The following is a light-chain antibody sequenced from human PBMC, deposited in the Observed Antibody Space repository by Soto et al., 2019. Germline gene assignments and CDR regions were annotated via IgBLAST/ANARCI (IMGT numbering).Light chain of an antibody. V-gene: IGLV1-47*02. CDR1: SSNIGSNY. CDR2: SNG. J-gene: IGLJ1*01. Sequence: QSVLTQPPSASGTPGQRVTISCSGSSSNIGSNYVYWYQQLPGAAPKLLIYSNGQRPSGVPDRFSGSKSGTSASLAISGLRSEDDADYYCATWDDSLRGYVFGAVTKLTVL. CDR3: ATWDDSLRGYV.